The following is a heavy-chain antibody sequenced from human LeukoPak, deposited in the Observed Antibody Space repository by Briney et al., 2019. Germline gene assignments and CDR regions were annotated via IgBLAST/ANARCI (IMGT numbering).Heavy chain of an antibody. CDR1: DYTFTSYG. D-gene: IGHD4-17*01. V-gene: IGHV1-18*01. Sequence: ASVKVSCKASDYTFTSYGISWVRQAPGQGLEWMGWISAYNGNTNYAQKLQGRVTMTTDTSTSTAYMELRSLRSDDTAVYYCARAPTYGDYDAFDIWGQGTIVTVSS. CDR2: ISAYNGNT. CDR3: ARAPTYGDYDAFDI. J-gene: IGHJ3*02.